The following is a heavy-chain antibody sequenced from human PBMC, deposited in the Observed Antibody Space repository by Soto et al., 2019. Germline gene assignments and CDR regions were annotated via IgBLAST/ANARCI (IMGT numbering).Heavy chain of an antibody. J-gene: IGHJ6*02. D-gene: IGHD2-15*01. V-gene: IGHV1-69*12. CDR2: IIPIFGTA. CDR1: GGTFSSYA. Sequence: QVQLVQSGAEVKKPGSSVKVSCKASGGTFSSYAISWVRQAPGQGLEWMGGIIPIFGTANYAQKFQGRVTITADESTSTAYMEMSSLRAEDTAVYCCARHPGGRGYNFGMDVWGQGTTVTVSS. CDR3: ARHPGGRGYNFGMDV.